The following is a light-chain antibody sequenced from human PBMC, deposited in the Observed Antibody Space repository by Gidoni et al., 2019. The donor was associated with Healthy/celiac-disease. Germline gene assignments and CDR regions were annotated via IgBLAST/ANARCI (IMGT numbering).Light chain of an antibody. J-gene: IGLJ1*01. V-gene: IGLV2-14*03. CDR2: DVS. CDR1: SSDVGGYNY. CDR3: SSSLRGTTYV. Sequence: QSALTQPASVSGSPGQSITISCTGTSSDVGGYNYGSWYQQHPGKAPKVMIYDVSHRPSGVSNRFSGSKSGNTASLTISGLQAEDEADYYCSSSLRGTTYVFGTGTKVTVL.